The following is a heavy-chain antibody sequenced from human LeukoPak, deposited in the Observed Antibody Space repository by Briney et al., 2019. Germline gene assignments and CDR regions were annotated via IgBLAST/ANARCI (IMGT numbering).Heavy chain of an antibody. CDR3: ARVSWPPGSSWYYFDY. Sequence: SETLSLTCAVSGGSISSFYWSWIRQPPGKGLEWIGSIYYSGSTNYNASLKSGVTISVDTSKNQFSLKLSSVTAADTAVYYCARVSWPPGSSWYYFDYWGQGTLVTVSS. V-gene: IGHV4-59*01. CDR2: IYYSGST. D-gene: IGHD3-10*01. J-gene: IGHJ4*02. CDR1: GGSISSFY.